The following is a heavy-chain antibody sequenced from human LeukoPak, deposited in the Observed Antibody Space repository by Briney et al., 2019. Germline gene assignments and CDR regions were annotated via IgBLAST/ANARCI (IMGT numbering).Heavy chain of an antibody. V-gene: IGHV3-74*01. D-gene: IGHD3-16*01. CDR3: VRVDGGY. CDR2: INSDGSTT. J-gene: IGHJ4*02. CDR1: GFTFSSYG. Sequence: PGGSLRLSCAASGFTFSSYGMHWVRQGPGKGLVWVSRINSDGSTTNYADSVKGRFTISRDNAKNTLYLQMNSQRAEDTAVYYCVRVDGGYWGQGTLVTVSS.